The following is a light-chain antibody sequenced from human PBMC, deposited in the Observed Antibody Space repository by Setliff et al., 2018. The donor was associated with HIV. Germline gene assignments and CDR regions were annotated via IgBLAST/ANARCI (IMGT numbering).Light chain of an antibody. CDR2: EVT. V-gene: IGLV2-14*03. J-gene: IGLJ3*02. Sequence: QSALTQPASVSGSPGQSITISCTGTRNDVGAYNYVSWYQQHPGKAPRLIIYEVTNRPSGVSHRFSASKSGNTASLTISGLQAEDEGDYYCSSYTDISTWVFGGGTKVTVL. CDR1: RNDVGAYNY. CDR3: SSYTDISTWV.